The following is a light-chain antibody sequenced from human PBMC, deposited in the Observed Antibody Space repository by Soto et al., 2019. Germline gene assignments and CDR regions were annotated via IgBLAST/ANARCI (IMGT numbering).Light chain of an antibody. V-gene: IGKV3-20*01. J-gene: IGKJ1*01. Sequence: EIVLTQSPGTLSLSPGERATLSCRASQSVSSSYLAWYQQKPGQAPRPLIYGASSRATGIPDRFSGSGSGTDFTLTISRLEPEDVAVDYCQQYGSSPRAFGQGTKVEIK. CDR1: QSVSSSY. CDR2: GAS. CDR3: QQYGSSPRA.